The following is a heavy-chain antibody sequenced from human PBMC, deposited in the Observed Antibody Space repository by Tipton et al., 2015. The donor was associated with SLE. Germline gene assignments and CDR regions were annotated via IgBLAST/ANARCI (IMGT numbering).Heavy chain of an antibody. Sequence: LRLSCAASGFTFSSYWMTWVRQAPGKGLEWIGEINHGGSTNYNPSLKSRVTISVDTSKNQFSLKLSSVTAADTAVYYCAQAHLWGSYRYASDIWGQGTMVTVSS. CDR2: INHGGST. V-gene: IGHV4-34*08. CDR1: GFTFSSYW. J-gene: IGHJ3*02. D-gene: IGHD3-16*02. CDR3: AQAHLWGSYRYASDI.